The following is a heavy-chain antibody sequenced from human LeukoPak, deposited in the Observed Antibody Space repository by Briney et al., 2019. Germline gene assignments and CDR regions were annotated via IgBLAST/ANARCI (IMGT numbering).Heavy chain of an antibody. CDR2: ISAYNGNT. Sequence: ASVKVSCKASGYTFTSYGISWVRQAPGQGLEWMGWISAYNGNTNYAQKLQGRVTMTTDTSTSTAYMELRSLRSDDTAVYYCASTYSSGFAFDIWGQGTMVTVSS. V-gene: IGHV1-18*01. CDR1: GYTFTSYG. J-gene: IGHJ3*02. CDR3: ASTYSSGFAFDI. D-gene: IGHD6-19*01.